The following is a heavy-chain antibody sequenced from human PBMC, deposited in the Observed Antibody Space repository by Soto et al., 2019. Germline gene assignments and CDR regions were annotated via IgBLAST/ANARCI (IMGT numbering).Heavy chain of an antibody. CDR3: ARYRFSGSKWSKFDY. CDR2: IYYTGST. Sequence: SETLSLTCTVSGVTVSSGAYYWSWIRQHPGKGLEWIGNIYYTGSTYYSPSLKSRVAISLDTSSNQFSLRLSSVTAADTAVYYCARYRFSGSKWSKFDYWGQGTLVTSPQ. D-gene: IGHD6-13*01. J-gene: IGHJ4*02. CDR1: GVTVSSGAYY. V-gene: IGHV4-31*03.